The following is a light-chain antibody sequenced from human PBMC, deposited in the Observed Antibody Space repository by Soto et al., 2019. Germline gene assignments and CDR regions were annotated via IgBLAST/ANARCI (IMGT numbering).Light chain of an antibody. Sequence: QSVLTQPASVSGSPGQSITISCTGTSSDVGGHNYVSWYQQHPGKAPKVMIYEVANRPAGISNRFSGSKSGTTASLTISGLQAGDEADYYCSSFTTSSTLYVFGTGTKVTVL. V-gene: IGLV2-14*01. CDR2: EVA. CDR1: SSDVGGHNY. CDR3: SSFTTSSTLYV. J-gene: IGLJ1*01.